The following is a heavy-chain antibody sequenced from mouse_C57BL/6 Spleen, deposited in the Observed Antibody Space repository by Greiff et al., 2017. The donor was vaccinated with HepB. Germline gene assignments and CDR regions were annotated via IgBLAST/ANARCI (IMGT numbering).Heavy chain of an antibody. D-gene: IGHD2-3*01. CDR1: GYSFTSYY. CDR2: IYPGSGNT. Sequence: QVQLKQSGPELVKPGASVKISCKASGYSFTSYYIHWVKQRPGQGLEWIGWIYPGSGNTKYNEKFKGKATLTADTSSSTAYMQLSSLTSEDSAVYYCARGVYDGYYVGAMDYWGQGTSVTVSS. CDR3: ARGVYDGYYVGAMDY. J-gene: IGHJ4*01. V-gene: IGHV1-66*01.